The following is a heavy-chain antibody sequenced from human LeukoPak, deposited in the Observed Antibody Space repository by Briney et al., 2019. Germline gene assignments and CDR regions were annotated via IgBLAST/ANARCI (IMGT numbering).Heavy chain of an antibody. Sequence: SQTLSLTCTVSGGSISSGGYYWSWVRQPPGKGLEWIGEIYHSGSTNYNPSLKSRVTISVDTSKNQFSLKLSSVTAADTAVYYCARHTGTTDNYFNYWGQGTLVTVSS. D-gene: IGHD1-1*01. CDR3: ARHTGTTDNYFNY. CDR1: GGSISSGGYY. CDR2: IYHSGST. V-gene: IGHV4-39*01. J-gene: IGHJ4*02.